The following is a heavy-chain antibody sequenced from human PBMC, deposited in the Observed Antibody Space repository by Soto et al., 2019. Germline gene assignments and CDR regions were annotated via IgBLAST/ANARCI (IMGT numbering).Heavy chain of an antibody. CDR3: ASQPRITIFGVAPRPFDY. V-gene: IGHV1-69*02. J-gene: IGHJ4*02. Sequence: SVKVSCKASGGTFSSDTISWVRQAPGKGLEWMGRIIPILGIANYAQKFQGRVTITADKSTSTAYMELSSLRSEDTAVYYCASQPRITIFGVAPRPFDYWGQGTLVTVSS. CDR2: IIPILGIA. CDR1: GGTFSSDT. D-gene: IGHD3-3*01.